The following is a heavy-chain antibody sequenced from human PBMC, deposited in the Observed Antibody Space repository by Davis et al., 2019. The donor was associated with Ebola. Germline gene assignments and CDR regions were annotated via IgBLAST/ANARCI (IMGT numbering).Heavy chain of an antibody. CDR3: ARGRGVRIAAAGTRFDY. CDR1: GGSISSYY. V-gene: IGHV4-59*01. Sequence: SETLSLTCTVSGGSISSYYWSWIRQPPGKGLEWIGYIYYSGSTNYNPSLKSRVTISVDTSKNQFSLKLSSVTAADTAVYYCARGRGVRIAAAGTRFDYWGQGTLVTVSS. D-gene: IGHD6-13*01. J-gene: IGHJ4*02. CDR2: IYYSGST.